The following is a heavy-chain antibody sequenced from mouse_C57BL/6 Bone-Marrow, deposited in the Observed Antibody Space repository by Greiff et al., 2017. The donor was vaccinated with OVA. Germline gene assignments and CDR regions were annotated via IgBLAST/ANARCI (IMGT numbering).Heavy chain of an antibody. V-gene: IGHV5-12*01. D-gene: IGHD1-1*01. CDR1: GFTFSDYY. CDR2: ISNGGGST. Sequence: EVNVVESGGGLVQPGGSLKLSCAASGFTFSDYYMYWVRQTPEKRLEWVAYISNGGGSTYYPDTVKGRFTISRDNAKNTLYLQMSRLKSEDTAMYYCARHGGSSPFDYWGQGTTLTVSS. CDR3: ARHGGSSPFDY. J-gene: IGHJ2*01.